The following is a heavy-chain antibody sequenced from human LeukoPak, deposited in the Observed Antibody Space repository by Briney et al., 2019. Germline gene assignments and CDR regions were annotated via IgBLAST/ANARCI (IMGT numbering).Heavy chain of an antibody. Sequence: GGSLRLSCAASGFRFYDHGMSWVRQAPGKGLEWVSGINWNGGSTGYADSVKGRFTISRENAKNSLYLQMNSLRAEDTALYYCAGGDRNGWYFDYWGQGTLVPVSS. CDR1: GFRFYDHG. V-gene: IGHV3-20*04. D-gene: IGHD6-19*01. CDR2: INWNGGST. CDR3: AGGDRNGWYFDY. J-gene: IGHJ4*02.